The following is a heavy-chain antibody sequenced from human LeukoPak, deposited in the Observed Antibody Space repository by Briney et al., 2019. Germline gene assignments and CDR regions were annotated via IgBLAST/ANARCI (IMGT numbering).Heavy chain of an antibody. CDR1: GFTFSSYA. D-gene: IGHD6-13*01. Sequence: GGSLRLSCAASGFTFSSYAMSWVRQAPGKGLEWVSAISGSGGSTYYADSVKGRFTISRDNSKNTLYLQMNSLRAEDTAVYYCARGRDSSSWYYFGHGWFDPWGQGTLVTVSS. CDR3: ARGRDSSSWYYFGHGWFDP. CDR2: ISGSGGST. J-gene: IGHJ5*02. V-gene: IGHV3-23*01.